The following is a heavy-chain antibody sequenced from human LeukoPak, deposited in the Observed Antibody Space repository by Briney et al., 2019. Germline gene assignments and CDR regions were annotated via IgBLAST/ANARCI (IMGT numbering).Heavy chain of an antibody. D-gene: IGHD3-22*01. CDR3: ARDWHYSDSSGYYYPYYYMDV. V-gene: IGHV3-7*01. J-gene: IGHJ6*03. CDR1: GFTLSRYW. Sequence: GGSLRLSCAASGFTLSRYWMSWVRQAPGKGLEWVANIKQDGSEKYYVESVKGRFTISRDNAKNSLYLQMNSLRAEDTAVYYCARDWHYSDSSGYYYPYYYMDVWGKGTTVTVSS. CDR2: IKQDGSEK.